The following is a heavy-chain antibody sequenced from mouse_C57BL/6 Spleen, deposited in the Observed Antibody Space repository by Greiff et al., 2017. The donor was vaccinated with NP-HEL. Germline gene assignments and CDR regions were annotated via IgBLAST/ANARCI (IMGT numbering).Heavy chain of an antibody. D-gene: IGHD3-1*01. Sequence: QVQLQQSGAELVKPGASVKLSCKASGYTFTSYWMHWVKQRPGQGLEWIGMIHPNSGSTNYNEKFKSKATLTVDKSSSTAYMQLSSLTSEDSAVYYCARGPGGDYFDYWGQGTTLTVSS. CDR1: GYTFTSYW. J-gene: IGHJ2*01. V-gene: IGHV1-64*01. CDR3: ARGPGGDYFDY. CDR2: IHPNSGST.